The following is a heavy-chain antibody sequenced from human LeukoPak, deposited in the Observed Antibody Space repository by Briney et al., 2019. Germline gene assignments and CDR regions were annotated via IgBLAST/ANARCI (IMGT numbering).Heavy chain of an antibody. D-gene: IGHD2-15*01. CDR3: ARDGLRGSLYSWFDP. CDR2: IYYSGST. J-gene: IGHJ5*02. CDR1: GGSISSHY. V-gene: IGHV4-59*11. Sequence: PSETLSLTCTVSGGSISSHYWSWIRQPPGKGLEWIGYIYYSGSTNYNPSLKSRVTISVETSKNQFSLKLSSVTAADTAVYYCARDGLRGSLYSWFDPWGQGTLVTVSS.